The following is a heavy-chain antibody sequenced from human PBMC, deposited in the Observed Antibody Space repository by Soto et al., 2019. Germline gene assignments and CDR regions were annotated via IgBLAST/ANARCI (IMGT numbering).Heavy chain of an antibody. J-gene: IGHJ6*02. D-gene: IGHD3-22*01. CDR3: AREGYDSSGYTYYYYGMDV. V-gene: IGHV1-3*01. CDR2: INVGNGNT. CDR1: GYTFTTYA. Sequence: ASVKVSCKASGYTFTTYAMNWVRQAPGQKLERMGRINVGNGNTKYSQKFQGRVTITRDTSASTAYMELSSLRSEDTAVYYCAREGYDSSGYTYYYYGMDVWGQGTTVTVSS.